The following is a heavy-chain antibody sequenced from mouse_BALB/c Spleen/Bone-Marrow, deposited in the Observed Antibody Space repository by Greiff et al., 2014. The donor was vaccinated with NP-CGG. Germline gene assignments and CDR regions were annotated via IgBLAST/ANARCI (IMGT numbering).Heavy chain of an antibody. CDR3: ATYYRYDRRFAY. D-gene: IGHD2-14*01. J-gene: IGHJ3*01. Sequence: DVQLQESEAELVKPGASVKLSCTASGFNIKDTYMHWVKQRPEQGLEWIGRIDPANGNTKYDPKFQGKATITADTSSNTAYLQLSSLTSEDTAVYYCATYYRYDRRFAYWGQGTLVTVSA. V-gene: IGHV14-3*02. CDR2: IDPANGNT. CDR1: GFNIKDTY.